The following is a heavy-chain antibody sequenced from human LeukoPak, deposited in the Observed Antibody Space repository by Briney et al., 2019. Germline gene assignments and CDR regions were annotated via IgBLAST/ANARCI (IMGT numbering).Heavy chain of an antibody. J-gene: IGHJ4*02. D-gene: IGHD6-19*01. CDR2: FSGSGGNT. Sequence: GGSLRLSCAASGFTFSSYAMSWVRQAPGKGLEWVSGFSGSGGNTYYADSVKGRFIISRDNSKNTLYLQMNSLTADDTAVYYCAKAGWYRSGWYYFDYWGQGTLVTVSS. CDR3: AKAGWYRSGWYYFDY. CDR1: GFTFSSYA. V-gene: IGHV3-23*01.